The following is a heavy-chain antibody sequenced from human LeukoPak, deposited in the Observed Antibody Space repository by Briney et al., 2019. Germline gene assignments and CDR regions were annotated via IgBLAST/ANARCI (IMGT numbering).Heavy chain of an antibody. CDR3: AREPGHGSSYFDY. CDR2: IIPILDVT. CDR1: GGTFTNYA. V-gene: IGHV1-69*04. D-gene: IGHD3-10*01. Sequence: SVKVSCKASGGTFTNYAINWVRQAPGQGLEWMGRIIPILDVTNYAQKFQGRVTMTRDTSTSTVYMELSSLRSEDTAVYYCAREPGHGSSYFDYWGQGTLVTVSS. J-gene: IGHJ4*02.